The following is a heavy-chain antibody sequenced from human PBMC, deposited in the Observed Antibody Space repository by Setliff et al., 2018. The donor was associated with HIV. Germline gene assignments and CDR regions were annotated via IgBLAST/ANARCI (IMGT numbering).Heavy chain of an antibody. CDR2: MYPSGSG. CDR3: ARAPVVSTMYYLDY. D-gene: IGHD5-12*01. CDR1: GEPISSGSYY. J-gene: IGHJ4*02. Sequence: PSATLSLTCSVSGEPISSGSYYWGWLRQPAGKELQWIGHMYPSGSGNYNPSLKSRVTISVDTSKNQFSLKVRSVTAADTAVYYCARAPVVSTMYYLDYWGQGTPVTVS. V-gene: IGHV4-61*09.